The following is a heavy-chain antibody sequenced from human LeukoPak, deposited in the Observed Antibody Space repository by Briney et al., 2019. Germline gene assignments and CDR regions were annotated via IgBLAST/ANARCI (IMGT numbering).Heavy chain of an antibody. J-gene: IGHJ4*02. CDR3: ARSLGIEVYDY. CDR1: GFTFTNCA. V-gene: IGHV3-48*04. CDR2: ISGPATTT. Sequence: GGSLRLSCAASGFTFTNCALNWVRQLPGTGLEWVSMISGPATTTYYADSVRGRFTISRDNAKNSLYLQMNSLRAEDTAVYYCARSLGIEVYDYWGQGTLVTVS. D-gene: IGHD7-27*01.